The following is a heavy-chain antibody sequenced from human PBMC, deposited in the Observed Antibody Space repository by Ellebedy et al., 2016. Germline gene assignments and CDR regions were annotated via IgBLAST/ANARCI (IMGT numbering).Heavy chain of an antibody. CDR2: ISGSGGST. CDR1: GFTFNSYA. J-gene: IGHJ6*02. V-gene: IGHV3-23*01. Sequence: GESLKISXAASGFTFNSYAMSWVRQAPGKGLEWVSGISGSGGSTYYADSVKGRFTISRDNSKNTLYLQMNSLRAEDTALYYCAKCDGSGSWADYGMDVWGQGTTVTVSS. D-gene: IGHD3-10*01. CDR3: AKCDGSGSWADYGMDV.